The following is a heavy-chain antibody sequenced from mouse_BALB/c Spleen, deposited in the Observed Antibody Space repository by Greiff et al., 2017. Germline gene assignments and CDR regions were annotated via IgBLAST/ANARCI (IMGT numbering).Heavy chain of an antibody. CDR1: GYSITSGYY. CDR2: ISYDGSN. CDR3: ARGTANAMDY. D-gene: IGHD1-2*01. Sequence: VQLKESGPGLVKPSQSLSLTCSVTGYSITSGYYWNWIRQFPGNKLEWMGYISYDGSNNSNPSLKNRISITRDTSKNQFFLKLNSVTTEDTATYYCARGTANAMDYWGQGTSVTVSS. J-gene: IGHJ4*01. V-gene: IGHV3-6*02.